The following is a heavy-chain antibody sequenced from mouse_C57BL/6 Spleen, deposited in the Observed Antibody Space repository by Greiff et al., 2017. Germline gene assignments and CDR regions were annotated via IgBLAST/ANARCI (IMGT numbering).Heavy chain of an antibody. J-gene: IGHJ4*01. Sequence: EVKVEESGGGLVKPGGSLKLSCAASGFTFSDYGMHWVRQAPEKGLGWVAYISSGSSNIYYADTVQGRFTISRDNSKNTLFLQMTSLRSEDTAMYYCASYGSSLYYAMDYWGQGTSGTVAA. D-gene: IGHD1-1*01. CDR3: ASYGSSLYYAMDY. CDR2: ISSGSSNI. V-gene: IGHV5-17*01. CDR1: GFTFSDYG.